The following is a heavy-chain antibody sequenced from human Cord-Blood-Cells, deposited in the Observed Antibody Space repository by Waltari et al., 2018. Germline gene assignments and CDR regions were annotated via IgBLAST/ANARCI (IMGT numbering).Heavy chain of an antibody. CDR1: GGSFSGYY. CDR2: INHSGST. CDR3: ARATGDIVVVPAAMWWFDP. D-gene: IGHD2-2*01. Sequence: QVQLQQWGAGLLKPSETLSLTCAVNGGSFSGYYWSWIRQPPGKGLEWIGEINHSGSTNYNPSLKSRVTISVDTSKNQFSLKLSSVTAADTAVYYCARATGDIVVVPAAMWWFDPWGQGTLVTVSS. J-gene: IGHJ5*02. V-gene: IGHV4-34*01.